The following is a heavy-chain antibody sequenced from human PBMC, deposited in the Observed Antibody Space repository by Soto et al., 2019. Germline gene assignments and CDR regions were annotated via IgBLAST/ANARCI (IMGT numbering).Heavy chain of an antibody. D-gene: IGHD3-22*01. CDR2: IYYSGDT. CDR1: GGSIRSYY. CDR3: ARDPIYDSSGYIDY. V-gene: IGHV4-59*12. J-gene: IGHJ4*02. Sequence: SETLSLTCTVSGGSIRSYYWSWIRQPPGKGLEWIGYIYYSGDTYYNPSLKSRVTISVDTSKNQFSLKLSSVTAADTAVYYCARDPIYDSSGYIDYWGQGTLVTVSS.